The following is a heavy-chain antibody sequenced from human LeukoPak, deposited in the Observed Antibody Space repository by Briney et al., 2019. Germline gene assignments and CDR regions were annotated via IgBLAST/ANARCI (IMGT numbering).Heavy chain of an antibody. Sequence: SETLSLTCTVSGGSVSSGSYYWSWIRQPPGKGLEWIGYIYYSGSTNYNPSLKSRVTISVDTSKNQFSLKLSSVTAADTAVYYCARDRTYAHYTYGMDVWGQGTTVTVSS. CDR1: GGSVSSGSYY. J-gene: IGHJ6*02. CDR3: ARDRTYAHYTYGMDV. V-gene: IGHV4-61*01. CDR2: IYYSGST. D-gene: IGHD4-17*01.